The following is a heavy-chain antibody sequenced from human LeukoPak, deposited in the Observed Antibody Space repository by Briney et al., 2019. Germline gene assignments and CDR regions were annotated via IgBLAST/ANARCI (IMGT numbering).Heavy chain of an antibody. CDR3: ARESNRRLQYYGLNV. CDR2: IRSDSGT. Sequence: GGSLRLSCAASGLTVSSNYMTWVRQAPGKGLQWVSIIRSDSGTDYADSVKGRFTVSRDSSNNTVFLQMNSLRVEDTGVYHCARESNRRLQYYGLNVXXLGXTVTVSS. V-gene: IGHV3-66*01. CDR1: GLTVSSNY. D-gene: IGHD2-15*01. J-gene: IGHJ6*02.